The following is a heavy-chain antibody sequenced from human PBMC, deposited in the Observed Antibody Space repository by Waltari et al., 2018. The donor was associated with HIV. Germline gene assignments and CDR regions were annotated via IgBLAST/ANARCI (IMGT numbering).Heavy chain of an antibody. Sequence: EVQLVESGGGLVQPGGSLRLSCAASGFTFSSYEMNWVRQAPGKGLEWVSYISSSGSTIYYTDSVKGRFTISRDNAKNSLYLQMNSLRAEDTAVYYCARDWGSGSYRWGQGTLVTVSS. CDR2: ISSSGSTI. D-gene: IGHD3-10*01. CDR3: ARDWGSGSYR. J-gene: IGHJ4*02. CDR1: GFTFSSYE. V-gene: IGHV3-48*03.